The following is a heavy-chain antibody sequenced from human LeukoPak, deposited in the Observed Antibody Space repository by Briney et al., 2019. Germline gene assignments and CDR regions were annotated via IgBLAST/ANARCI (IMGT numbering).Heavy chain of an antibody. CDR3: AKSSGIYGDRNAFDI. CDR2: ISGSGGSS. J-gene: IGHJ3*02. D-gene: IGHD4-17*01. V-gene: IGHV3-23*01. Sequence: SGGSLRLSCAASGFTFSSYAMNWVRQAPGKGLEWVSSISGSGGSSYYADSVKGRFTISRDYSKNTLYLHMNSLSAEDTAVYYCAKSSGIYGDRNAFDIWGQGTMVTVSS. CDR1: GFTFSSYA.